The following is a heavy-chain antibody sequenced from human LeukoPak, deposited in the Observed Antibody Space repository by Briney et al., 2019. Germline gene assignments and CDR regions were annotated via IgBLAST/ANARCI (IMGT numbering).Heavy chain of an antibody. D-gene: IGHD4-11*01. CDR3: ARWTTTYLDY. CDR2: IYSGGDT. Sequence: GGSLRLSCAASGFAFSDSFMNWVRQAPGKGLEWVSVIYSGGDTHYAESVKDRFIISRDNSNNMVYLQMDSLRAEDTAVYYCARWTTTYLDYWGQGTLVTVSS. V-gene: IGHV3-66*01. J-gene: IGHJ4*02. CDR1: GFAFSDSF.